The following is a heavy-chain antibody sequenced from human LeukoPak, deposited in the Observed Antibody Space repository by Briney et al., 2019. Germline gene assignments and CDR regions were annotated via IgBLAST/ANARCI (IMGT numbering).Heavy chain of an antibody. CDR3: ARDVYGDGYNSFDY. CDR2: SYSGGYSGGGP. Sequence: GGSLRLSCAVSGFIVSSNHMNWVRQAPGKGLELVSVSYSGGYSGGGPFYADSVKGRFTTSSDSSKNTLFLQMNSLRAEDTAVYYCARDVYGDGYNSFDYWGLGILVTVSS. CDR1: GFIVSSNH. V-gene: IGHV3-66*01. J-gene: IGHJ4*02. D-gene: IGHD5-24*01.